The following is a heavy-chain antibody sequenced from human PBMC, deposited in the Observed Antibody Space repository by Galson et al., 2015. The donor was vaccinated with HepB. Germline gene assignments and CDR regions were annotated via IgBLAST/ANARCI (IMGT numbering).Heavy chain of an antibody. V-gene: IGHV1-69-2*01. CDR3: ATGIVVIAMKDTIDY. Sequence: VKVSCKVSGYTFTDYYMHWVQQAPGKGLEWMGLVDPEDGETIYAEKFQGRVTITADTSTDTAYMELSSLRSEDTAVYYCATGIVVIAMKDTIDYWGQGTLVTVSS. CDR1: GYTFTDYY. J-gene: IGHJ4*02. D-gene: IGHD2-21*01. CDR2: VDPEDGET.